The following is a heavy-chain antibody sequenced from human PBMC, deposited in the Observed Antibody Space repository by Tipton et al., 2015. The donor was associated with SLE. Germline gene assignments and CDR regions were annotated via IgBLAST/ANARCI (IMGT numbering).Heavy chain of an antibody. CDR2: VYRGGDT. Sequence: TLSLTCLVSDYSMDSGDYWSWIRQPPEKGLEWIGAVYRGGDTYHNPSLKSRVTISVDVSNNQFSLTLDSVTAADTAVYYCARANSRGRGWYFDVWGRGSPVTVSS. D-gene: IGHD3-22*01. J-gene: IGHJ2*01. CDR1: DYSMDSGDY. CDR3: ARANSRGRGWYFDV. V-gene: IGHV4-38-2*02.